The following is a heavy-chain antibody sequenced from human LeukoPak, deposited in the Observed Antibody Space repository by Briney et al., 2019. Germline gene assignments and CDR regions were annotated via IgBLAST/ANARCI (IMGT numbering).Heavy chain of an antibody. CDR1: GYTFTDYF. J-gene: IGHJ4*02. Sequence: ASVKVSCKASGYTFTDYFIHWVRQAPGQGLEWMGWINPNSGGTNYAQNFQGRVTMTRDTSISTAYMELSRLRSDDTAVYYCARDLLMGDSSGYYSVSYYFDYWGQGTLVTVSS. CDR3: ARDLLMGDSSGYYSVSYYFDY. V-gene: IGHV1-2*02. CDR2: INPNSGGT. D-gene: IGHD3-22*01.